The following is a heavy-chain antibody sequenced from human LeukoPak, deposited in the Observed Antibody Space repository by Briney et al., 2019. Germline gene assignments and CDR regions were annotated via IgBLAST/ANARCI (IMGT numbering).Heavy chain of an antibody. Sequence: SETLSLTCAVYGGSFSGYYWSWIRQPPGKGLEWIGEINHSGSTNYNPSLKSRVTISVDTSKNQFSLKLSSETAADTAVYYCARGRGYCSGGSCHFRYFDYWGQGTLVTVSS. D-gene: IGHD2-15*01. CDR2: INHSGST. CDR1: GGSFSGYY. CDR3: ARGRGYCSGGSCHFRYFDY. J-gene: IGHJ4*02. V-gene: IGHV4-34*01.